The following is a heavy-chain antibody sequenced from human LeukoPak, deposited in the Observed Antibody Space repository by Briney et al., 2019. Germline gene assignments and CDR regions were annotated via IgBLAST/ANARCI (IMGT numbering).Heavy chain of an antibody. CDR1: GFTFSDYY. J-gene: IGHJ4*02. Sequence: TGGSLRLSCAASGFTFSDYYMSWIRQAPGKGLEWVSYISGGSGYTDYADSVKGRFTISRDNAKNSLYLQMNSLRAEDTAVYYCARDPTSGTIDYWGQGTLVTVSS. CDR2: ISGGSGYT. V-gene: IGHV3-11*06. CDR3: ARDPTSGTIDY. D-gene: IGHD1-14*01.